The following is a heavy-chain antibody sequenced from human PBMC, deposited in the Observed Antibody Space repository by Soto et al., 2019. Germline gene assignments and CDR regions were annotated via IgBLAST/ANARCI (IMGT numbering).Heavy chain of an antibody. Sequence: GGSVGDPCPASGFTFSSYWMHLVRQAPGQGLLGVSHSNGDGSSTCYADSMKGRFTTSRDNGKNTLHQQMNRLRAEDTSVYYCARRGTPKYMDVWGQGTTVTVSS. CDR1: GFTFSSYW. CDR3: ARRGTPKYMDV. J-gene: IGHJ6*03. CDR2: SNGDGSST. V-gene: IGHV3-74*01.